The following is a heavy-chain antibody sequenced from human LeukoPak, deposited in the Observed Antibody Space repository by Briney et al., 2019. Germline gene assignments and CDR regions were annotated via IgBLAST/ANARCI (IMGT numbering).Heavy chain of an antibody. V-gene: IGHV4-34*01. CDR2: INHSGST. D-gene: IGHD5-24*01. CDR1: GGSFSGYY. CDR3: ARGRMATIGVEYYYYGMDV. Sequence: KPSETLSLTCAVYGGSFSGYYWSWIRQPPGKGLEWIGEINHSGSTNYNPSLKSRVTISVDTSKNQFSLKLSSVTAADTAVYYCARGRMATIGVEYYYYGMDVWGQGTTVTVSS. J-gene: IGHJ6*02.